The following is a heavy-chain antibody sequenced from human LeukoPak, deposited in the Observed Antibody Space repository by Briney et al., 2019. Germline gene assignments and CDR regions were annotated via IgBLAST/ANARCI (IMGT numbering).Heavy chain of an antibody. V-gene: IGHV4-39*01. J-gene: IGHJ4*02. CDR2: IYYSGST. Sequence: SETLSLTCTVSGGSISSSSYYWGWIRQPPGTGLEWIGSIYYSGSTYYNPSLKSRVTISVDTSKNQFSLKLSSVTAADTAVYYCARRSSSWAPFDYWGQGTLVTVSS. CDR1: GGSISSSSYY. D-gene: IGHD6-13*01. CDR3: ARRSSSWAPFDY.